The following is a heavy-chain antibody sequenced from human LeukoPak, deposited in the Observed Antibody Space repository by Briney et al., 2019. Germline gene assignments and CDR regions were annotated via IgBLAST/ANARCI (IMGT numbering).Heavy chain of an antibody. D-gene: IGHD1-26*01. CDR2: IYYSGST. CDR3: ARHATTKTEYFQH. CDR1: GGSISSSSYY. V-gene: IGHV4-39*01. J-gene: IGHJ1*01. Sequence: SETLSLTCTVSGGSISSSSYYWGWIRQPPGKGLEWIGSIYYSGSTYYNPSLKSRVTISVDTSKNQFSLKLSSVAAADTAVYYCARHATTKTEYFQHWGQGTLVTVSS.